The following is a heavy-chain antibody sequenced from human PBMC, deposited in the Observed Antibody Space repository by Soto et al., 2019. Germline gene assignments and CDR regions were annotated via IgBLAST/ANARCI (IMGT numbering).Heavy chain of an antibody. CDR3: ARTLRDCSSTSCPYYYYYGMDV. V-gene: IGHV3-23*01. Sequence: GESLKISCAGSGFSFSSYAMSWVRQGPEKGLEWVSALSDSGVSPYYADSVKGRFTISRDNSKNTLYLQMNSLRAEDTAVYYCARTLRDCSSTSCPYYYYYGMDVWGQGTTVTVSS. CDR1: GFSFSSYA. CDR2: LSDSGVSP. J-gene: IGHJ6*02. D-gene: IGHD2-2*01.